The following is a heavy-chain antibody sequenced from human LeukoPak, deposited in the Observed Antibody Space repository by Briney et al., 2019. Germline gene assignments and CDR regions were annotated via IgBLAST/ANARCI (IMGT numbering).Heavy chain of an antibody. CDR2: IYYSGST. V-gene: IGHV4-39*01. Sequence: PSETLSLTCTVSGGSISSSSYYWGWIRQPPGKGLEWIGSIYYSGSTYYNPSLKSRVTISVDTSKNQFSLKLSSVTAADTAVYYCARRRLGYCSSISCRSFDYWGQGTLVTVSS. CDR3: ARRRLGYCSSISCRSFDY. J-gene: IGHJ4*02. D-gene: IGHD2-2*01. CDR1: GGSISSSSYY.